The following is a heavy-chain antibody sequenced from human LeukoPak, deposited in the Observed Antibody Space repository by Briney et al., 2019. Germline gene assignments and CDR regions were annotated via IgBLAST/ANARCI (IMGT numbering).Heavy chain of an antibody. CDR1: GFTFSRHA. V-gene: IGHV3-23*01. J-gene: IGHJ4*02. Sequence: GGSLRLSCAASGFTFSRHAMSWVRQAPGKGLEWVSAISGSDGSTYYADSVKGRSTISRDNSKNTLYLQMNSLGAEDTAVYYCARELSEMATISPFDYWGQGTLVTVSS. CDR2: ISGSDGST. D-gene: IGHD5-24*01. CDR3: ARELSEMATISPFDY.